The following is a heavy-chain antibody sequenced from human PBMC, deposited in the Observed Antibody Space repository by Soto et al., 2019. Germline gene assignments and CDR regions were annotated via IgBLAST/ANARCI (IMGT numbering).Heavy chain of an antibody. CDR1: GGSFSGYY. CDR3: ARSNPSRPDY. D-gene: IGHD6-6*01. J-gene: IGHJ4*02. V-gene: IGHV4-34*02. Sequence: QVQLQQWGAGLLKPSETPSLTCGVYGGSFSGYYWSWIRQPPGKGLEWIGEVSHSGSTNYNPSLKSRVTISVDTSKNHFSLKVSSVTAADTGVYYCARSNPSRPDYWGQGTLVTVSS. CDR2: VSHSGST.